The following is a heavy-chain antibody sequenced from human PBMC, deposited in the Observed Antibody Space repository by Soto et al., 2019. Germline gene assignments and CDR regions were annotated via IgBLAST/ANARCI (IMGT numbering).Heavy chain of an antibody. D-gene: IGHD6-19*01. CDR1: GFTFSGYS. CDR3: ARDQTVAGPTTFDY. Sequence: PGGSLRLSCAAFGFTFSGYSMSWVRQAPGKGLEWVSSVSDTGSGTTYADSVKGRFTISRDNAKNTLYLQMNSLRAEDTAVYYCARDQTVAGPTTFDYCGQGTLVTVSS. J-gene: IGHJ4*02. CDR2: VSDTGSGT. V-gene: IGHV3-74*01.